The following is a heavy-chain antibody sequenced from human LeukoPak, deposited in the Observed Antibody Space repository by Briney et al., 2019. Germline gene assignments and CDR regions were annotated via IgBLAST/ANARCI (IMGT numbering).Heavy chain of an antibody. CDR1: GFTFSSYW. Sequence: GGSLRLSCAASGFTFSSYWMSWVRQAPGKGLEWVANIKPDGSEKYYVDSVKGRFTISRDNAKNSLYLQMSSLRVEDTALYFCARHNPLWGYWGQGTLATVSS. J-gene: IGHJ4*02. D-gene: IGHD1-14*01. CDR3: ARHNPLWGY. CDR2: IKPDGSEK. V-gene: IGHV3-7*04.